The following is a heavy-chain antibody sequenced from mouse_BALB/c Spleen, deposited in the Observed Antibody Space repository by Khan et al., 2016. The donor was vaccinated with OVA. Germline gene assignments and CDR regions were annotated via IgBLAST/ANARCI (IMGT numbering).Heavy chain of an antibody. CDR3: ARGGYGNYDYAMDY. CDR1: GYTFTSYW. J-gene: IGHJ4*01. D-gene: IGHD2-1*01. CDR2: IDPSDSET. V-gene: IGHV1-69*02. Sequence: VQLQQPGAELVKPGAPVKLSCKASGYTFTSYWMNWVKQRPGRGLEWIGRIDPSDSETHYNQKFKDKATLTVDKSSSTAYIQLSSLTSEDSAVYYCARGGYGNYDYAMDYWGQGTSGTVSS.